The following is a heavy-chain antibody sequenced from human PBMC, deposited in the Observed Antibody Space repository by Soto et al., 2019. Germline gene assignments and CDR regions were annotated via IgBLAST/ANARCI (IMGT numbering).Heavy chain of an antibody. J-gene: IGHJ5*02. D-gene: IGHD3-10*01. CDR3: ARDRWLWFGELYNWFDP. CDR2: ISAYNGNT. Sequence: QVQLVQSGAEVKKPGASVKVSCMASGYTFTSYGISWVRQAPGQGLEWMGWISAYNGNTNYAQKLQGRVTMTTDTSTSTAYMELRSLRSDDTAVYYCARDRWLWFGELYNWFDPWGQGTLVTVSS. V-gene: IGHV1-18*01. CDR1: GYTFTSYG.